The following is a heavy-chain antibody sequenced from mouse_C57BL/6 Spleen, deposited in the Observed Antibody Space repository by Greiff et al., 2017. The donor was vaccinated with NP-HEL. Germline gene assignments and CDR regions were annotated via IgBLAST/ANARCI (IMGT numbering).Heavy chain of an antibody. CDR2: IDPNSGGT. CDR3: ARSITTVVAKDY. CDR1: GYTFTSYW. J-gene: IGHJ2*01. V-gene: IGHV1-72*01. Sequence: QVQLKESGAELVKPGASVKLSCKASGYTFTSYWMHWVKQRPGRGLEWIGRIDPNSGGTKYNEKFKSKATLTVDKPSSTAYMQLSSLTSEDSAVYYCARSITTVVAKDYWGQGTTLTVSS. D-gene: IGHD1-1*01.